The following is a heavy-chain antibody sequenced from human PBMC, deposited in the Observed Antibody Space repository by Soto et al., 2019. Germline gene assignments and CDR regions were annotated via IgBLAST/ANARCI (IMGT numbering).Heavy chain of an antibody. CDR2: ISSSSSTI. V-gene: IGHV3-48*02. J-gene: IGHJ5*02. Sequence: GGSLRLSCAASGFTFSSYSMNWVRQAPGKGLEWVSYISSSSSTIYYADSVKGRFTISRDNAKNSLYLQMNSLRDEDMAVYYCARSRTGYGSGITWFDPWGQGTLVTVSS. CDR3: ARSRTGYGSGITWFDP. CDR1: GFTFSSYS. D-gene: IGHD3-10*01.